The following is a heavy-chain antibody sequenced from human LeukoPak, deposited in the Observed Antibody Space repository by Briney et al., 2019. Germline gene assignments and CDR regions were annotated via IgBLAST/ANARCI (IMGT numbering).Heavy chain of an antibody. CDR2: ISGSGGST. D-gene: IGHD1-26*01. CDR3: AKSGGIVGATTVY. CDR1: GFTFSSYW. V-gene: IGHV3-23*01. Sequence: GGSLRLSCAASGFTFSSYWMSWVRQAPGKGLEWVSAISGSGGSTYYADSVKGRFTISRDNSKNTLYLQMNSLRAEDTAVYYCAKSGGIVGATTVYWGQGTLVTVSS. J-gene: IGHJ4*02.